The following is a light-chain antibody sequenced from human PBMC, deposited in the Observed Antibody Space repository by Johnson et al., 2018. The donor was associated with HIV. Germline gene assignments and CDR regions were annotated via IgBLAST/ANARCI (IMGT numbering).Light chain of an antibody. CDR1: SSNIGRNY. CDR3: GTWDSSLSGV. Sequence: QSVLTQPPSVSAAPGQKVTISCSGSSSNIGRNYVSWYQQLPRTAPKLLIYDNDKRPSGIPDRFSGSKSGTSATLGITGLQTGDEADYYCGTWDSSLSGVFGTGTKVTVL. CDR2: DND. J-gene: IGLJ1*01. V-gene: IGLV1-51*01.